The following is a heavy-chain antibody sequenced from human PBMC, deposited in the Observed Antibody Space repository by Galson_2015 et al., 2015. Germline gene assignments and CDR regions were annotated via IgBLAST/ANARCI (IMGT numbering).Heavy chain of an antibody. CDR1: GFTVSSNY. CDR2: IYSGGST. J-gene: IGHJ3*02. D-gene: IGHD6-13*01. CDR3: ATRGDSSSWIFFDI. V-gene: IGHV3-53*01. Sequence: SLRLSCAASGFTVSSNYMSWVRQAPGKGLEWVSIIYSGGSTYYADSGKGRFTISRDNSKNTLYLQMNSLRAEDTAVYYSATRGDSSSWIFFDIWGQGTMVTVSS.